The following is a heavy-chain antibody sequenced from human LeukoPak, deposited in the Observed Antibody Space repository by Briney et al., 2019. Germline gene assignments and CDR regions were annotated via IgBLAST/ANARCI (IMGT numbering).Heavy chain of an antibody. CDR1: GFTFSSYN. J-gene: IGHJ5*02. CDR2: ITSSGPDI. D-gene: IGHD4-17*01. CDR3: VRDRTTVTTGWFDP. Sequence: PGGSLRLSCAASGFTFSSYNMNWVRQAPGKGLEWVSSITSSGPDIYYAESVKGRFTISRDNAKNSLYLQMDSLRAEDTAVYYCVRDRTTVTTGWFDPWGQGTLVTVSS. V-gene: IGHV3-21*01.